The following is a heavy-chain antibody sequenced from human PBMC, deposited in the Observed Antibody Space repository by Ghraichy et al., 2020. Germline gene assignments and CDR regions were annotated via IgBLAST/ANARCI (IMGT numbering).Heavy chain of an antibody. J-gene: IGHJ4*02. V-gene: IGHV4-61*02. CDR1: GGSISSGSYY. D-gene: IGHD5-12*01. CDR3: ARRRVGGYDY. Sequence: SETLSLTCTVSGGSISSGSYYWSWIRQPAGKGLEWIGRIYTSGSTNYNPSLKSRVTISVDTSKNQFSLKLSSVTAADTAVYYCARRRVGGYDYWGQGTLVTVSS. CDR2: IYTSGST.